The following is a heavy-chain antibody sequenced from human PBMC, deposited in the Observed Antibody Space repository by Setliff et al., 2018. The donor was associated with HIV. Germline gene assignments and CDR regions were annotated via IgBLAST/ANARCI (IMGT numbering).Heavy chain of an antibody. D-gene: IGHD2-15*01. J-gene: IGHJ4*02. V-gene: IGHV3-30*01. CDR2: MSYDGNNK. CDR1: GFIFSSYA. Sequence: GGSLRLSCAASGFIFSSYAMHWVRQAQGKGLEWVAVMSYDGNNKYYADSVKGRFTISRDNSKNMLYLEMNSLRAEDTAIYYCARDVTVRLSVEYYFDYWGQGTLVTVSS. CDR3: ARDVTVRLSVEYYFDY.